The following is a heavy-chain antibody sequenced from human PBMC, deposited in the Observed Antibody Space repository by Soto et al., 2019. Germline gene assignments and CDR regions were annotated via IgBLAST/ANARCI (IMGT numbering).Heavy chain of an antibody. Sequence: LSLTCTVSGGSISSYYWSWIRQPPGKGLEFIANVYYSGGAHYNPSFKSRVTISVDTATNQVSLRMSSVTAADTAVYFCGRVVEGATRHTDFDSWGQGTLVTVSS. CDR3: GRVVEGATRHTDFDS. J-gene: IGHJ5*01. V-gene: IGHV4-59*04. D-gene: IGHD2-21*01. CDR1: GGSISSYY. CDR2: VYYSGGA.